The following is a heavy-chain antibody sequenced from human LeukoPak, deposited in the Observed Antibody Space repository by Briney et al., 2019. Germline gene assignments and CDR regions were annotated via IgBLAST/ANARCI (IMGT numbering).Heavy chain of an antibody. Sequence: SETLSLTCTVSGGSISSYYWSWIRQPPEKGLEWIGYIYYSGSTNYNPSLKSRVTVSVDTSKNQFSLKLSSVTAADTAVYYCARGQYGSGSYYYGPEPYYYYYMDVWGKGTTVTISS. CDR3: ARGQYGSGSYYYGPEPYYYYYMDV. CDR1: GGSISSYY. CDR2: IYYSGST. J-gene: IGHJ6*03. D-gene: IGHD3-10*01. V-gene: IGHV4-59*01.